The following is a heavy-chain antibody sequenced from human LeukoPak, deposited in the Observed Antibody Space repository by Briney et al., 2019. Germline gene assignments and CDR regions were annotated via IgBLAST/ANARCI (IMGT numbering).Heavy chain of an antibody. J-gene: IGHJ3*02. Sequence: GGSLRLSCAASGFTFSSYWMSWVRQAPGKGLEWVADIKQDGSEKYYVDSVKGRFTISRDNAKNSLYLQMNSLRAEDTAVYYCARDGHYYDSSGYPYDAFDIWGQGTMVTVSS. V-gene: IGHV3-7*01. D-gene: IGHD3-22*01. CDR2: IKQDGSEK. CDR1: GFTFSSYW. CDR3: ARDGHYYDSSGYPYDAFDI.